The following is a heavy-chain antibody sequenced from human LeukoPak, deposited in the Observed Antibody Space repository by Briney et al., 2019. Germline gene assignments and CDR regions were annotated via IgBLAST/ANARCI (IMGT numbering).Heavy chain of an antibody. J-gene: IGHJ6*02. V-gene: IGHV3-30-3*01. D-gene: IGHD2-21*01. CDR3: ARVSGDSYYYGMDV. Sequence: GRSLRLSCAASGFTFSSYAMHWVRQAPGKGLEWVAVISYDGSNKYYADSVKGRFTISRDNSTHTLYLQMNSLRAEDTAVYYCARVSGDSYYYGMDVWGQGTTVTVSS. CDR1: GFTFSSYA. CDR2: ISYDGSNK.